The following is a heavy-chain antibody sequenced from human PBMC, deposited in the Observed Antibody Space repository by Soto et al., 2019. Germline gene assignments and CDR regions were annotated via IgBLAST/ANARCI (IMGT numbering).Heavy chain of an antibody. CDR1: GFTFSSYA. D-gene: IGHD1-1*01. CDR2: ISGSGGST. CDR3: AKDPGGVGGISFDI. V-gene: IGHV3-23*01. J-gene: IGHJ3*02. Sequence: GESLKISCAASGFTFSSYAMSWVRQAPGKGLEWVSAISGSGGSTYYADSVKGRFTISRDNSKNTLYLQMNSLRAEDTAVYYCAKDPGGVGGISFDIWGQGTMVTVSS.